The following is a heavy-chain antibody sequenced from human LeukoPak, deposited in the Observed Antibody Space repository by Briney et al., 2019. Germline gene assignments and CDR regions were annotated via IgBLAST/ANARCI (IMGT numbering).Heavy chain of an antibody. V-gene: IGHV4-34*01. CDR2: INHSGST. CDR3: ARGPFTTVTTPYYYYYGMDV. Sequence: SETLPLTCAVYGGSFSGYYWSWIRQPPGKGLEWIGEINHSGSTNYNPSLKSRVTISVDTSKNQFSLKLSSVTAADTAVYYCARGPFTTVTTPYYYYYGMDVWGQGTTVTVSS. D-gene: IGHD4-17*01. CDR1: GGSFSGYY. J-gene: IGHJ6*02.